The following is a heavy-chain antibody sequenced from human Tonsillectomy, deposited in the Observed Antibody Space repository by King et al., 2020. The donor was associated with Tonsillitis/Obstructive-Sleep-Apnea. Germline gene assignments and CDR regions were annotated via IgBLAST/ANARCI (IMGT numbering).Heavy chain of an antibody. D-gene: IGHD3-3*01. J-gene: IGHJ3*02. Sequence: QLVQSGAEVKKPGASVKLSCKASGYTFTNYHMHWVRQAPGQGLEWMGIINPSGSTTYAQMFQGRVTMTRDTSTRTVYMELSSLTSEDTAVYYCARDSFTIFGVVISAFDIWGQGTMVTVSS. CDR3: ARDSFTIFGVVISAFDI. CDR1: GYTFTNYH. V-gene: IGHV1-46*01. CDR2: INPSGST.